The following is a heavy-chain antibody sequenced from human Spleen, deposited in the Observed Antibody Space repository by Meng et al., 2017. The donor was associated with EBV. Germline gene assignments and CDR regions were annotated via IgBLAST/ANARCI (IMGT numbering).Heavy chain of an antibody. Sequence: QVQVGAAGVEGKKPGASVKVSCKAAGYTFTGHYMHWVRQAPGQGLEWMGRIDPNSGGTNYAQKFQGGVTMTRDTSFSTAYMELSRLTSDDTAVYYCARGSRDAYVFDYWGQGTLVTVSS. CDR3: ARGSRDAYVFDY. J-gene: IGHJ4*02. V-gene: IGHV1-2*06. D-gene: IGHD5-24*01. CDR1: GYTFTGHY. CDR2: IDPNSGGT.